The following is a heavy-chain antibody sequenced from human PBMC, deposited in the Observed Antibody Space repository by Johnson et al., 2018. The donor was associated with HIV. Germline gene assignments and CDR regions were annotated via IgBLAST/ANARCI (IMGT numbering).Heavy chain of an antibody. J-gene: IGHJ3*02. CDR3: ARDETYRRYALTAFDI. CDR2: IKQDGSEK. D-gene: IGHD1-14*01. CDR1: GFTFTHFA. V-gene: IGHV3-7*03. Sequence: EVQLVESGGGVVQPGRSLRLSCAASGFTFTHFAMDWVRQAPGKGLEWVANIKQDGSEKHYLNSVKGRFTISRDNAKNSLFLQMNSLRVEDTAVYFCARDETYRRYALTAFDIWGQGTMVIVSS.